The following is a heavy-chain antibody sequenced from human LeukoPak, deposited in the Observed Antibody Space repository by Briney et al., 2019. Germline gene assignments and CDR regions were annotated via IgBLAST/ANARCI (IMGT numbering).Heavy chain of an antibody. V-gene: IGHV3-64D*06. Sequence: PGGSLRLSCSASGFTFSRYAMHWVRQAPGKGLEYASAISSNGGSTYYADSVKGRFTISRDNSKNTLYLQMSSLRAEDTAVYYCVKDGAIDVVRGVISPFDYWGQGTLVTVSS. CDR3: VKDGAIDVVRGVISPFDY. CDR1: GFTFSRYA. CDR2: ISSNGGST. J-gene: IGHJ4*02. D-gene: IGHD3-10*01.